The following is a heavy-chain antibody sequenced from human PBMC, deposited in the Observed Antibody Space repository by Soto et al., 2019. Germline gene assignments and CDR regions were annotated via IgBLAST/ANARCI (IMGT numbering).Heavy chain of an antibody. CDR1: GDSVSSNSAA. J-gene: IGHJ3*02. CDR2: TYYSSKWYN. Sequence: QTLSLTCAISGDSVSSNSAAWNWIRQSPSRGLECLGRTYYSSKWYNDYAVSVKSRITINPDTSKNQFSLQLNSVTPEDTAVYYCARGVAYSGYDLDAFDSGGQGTMVTVS. V-gene: IGHV6-1*01. D-gene: IGHD5-12*01. CDR3: ARGVAYSGYDLDAFDS.